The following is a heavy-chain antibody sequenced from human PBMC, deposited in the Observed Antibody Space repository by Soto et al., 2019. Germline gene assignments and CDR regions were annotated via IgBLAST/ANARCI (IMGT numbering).Heavy chain of an antibody. CDR1: GFTFSYSY. V-gene: IGHV3-11*06. CDR2: ISGSSGYT. Sequence: QVQMVESGGGLVKPGGSLRLSCAASGFTFSYSYMSWIRQAPGKGLQWVAYISGSSGYTGYADSVKGRFTISRDNAKNSLYLQMNSLRAEDTAVYYCARDRGGYGPPDVWGQGTTVTVSS. D-gene: IGHD3-10*01. CDR3: ARDRGGYGPPDV. J-gene: IGHJ6*02.